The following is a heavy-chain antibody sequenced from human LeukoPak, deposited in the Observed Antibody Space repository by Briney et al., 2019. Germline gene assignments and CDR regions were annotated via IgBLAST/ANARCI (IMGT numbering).Heavy chain of an antibody. J-gene: IGHJ4*02. CDR1: GFTFSNYP. CDR3: ARVASGGYLDY. V-gene: IGHV3-30-3*01. CDR2: ISYDGSNK. Sequence: PGGSLRLSCAAPGFTFSNYPMHWVRQAPGKGLEWVAVISYDGSNKYYADSVKGRFTISRDNSKNTLYLQMNSLRAEDTAVFYCARVASGGYLDYWGQGTLVTVSS. D-gene: IGHD2-8*02.